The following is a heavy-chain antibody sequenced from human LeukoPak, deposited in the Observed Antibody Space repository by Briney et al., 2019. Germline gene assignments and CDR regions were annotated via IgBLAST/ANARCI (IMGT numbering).Heavy chain of an antibody. CDR3: AKDSRILLGSTFDY. J-gene: IGHJ4*02. CDR1: GFTFSTYS. D-gene: IGHD1-26*01. CDR2: ISGSGGST. Sequence: PGGSLRLSCAASGFTFSTYSMNWVRQAPGKGLEWVSAISGSGGSTYYADSVKGRFTISRDNSKNTLYLQMNSLRAEDTAVYYCAKDSRILLGSTFDYWGQGTLVTVSS. V-gene: IGHV3-23*01.